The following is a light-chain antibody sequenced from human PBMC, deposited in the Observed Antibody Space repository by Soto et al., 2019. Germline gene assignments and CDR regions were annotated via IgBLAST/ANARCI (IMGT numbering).Light chain of an antibody. CDR3: QQSYNWPPWT. Sequence: EIVLTQSPATLSLSPGERATLSCRASQSVSTYLAWYQQKPGQAPRLLIYDASNRATVIPARFSGRGSGTDFTLTISSLEPEDFAVYYCQQSYNWPPWTFGQGTKVEIK. CDR1: QSVSTY. V-gene: IGKV3-11*01. J-gene: IGKJ1*01. CDR2: DAS.